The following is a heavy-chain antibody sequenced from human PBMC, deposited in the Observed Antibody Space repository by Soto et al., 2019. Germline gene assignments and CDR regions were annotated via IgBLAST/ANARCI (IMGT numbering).Heavy chain of an antibody. CDR1: GFTFSSHA. CDR3: EREFRNDFSSGYRNYYFDY. V-gene: IGHV3-33*01. D-gene: IGHD3-3*01. J-gene: IGHJ4*02. Sequence: QEQLVESGGGVVQPGESLGLSCAASGFTFSSHAMHWVRQAPGKGLEWGAVVWYDGSNKYYAESVKGRLPTSRHNSKNTLYLQTTNLRSEDMAVYYCEREFRNDFSSGYRNYYFDYRGQGTLVTVSP. CDR2: VWYDGSNK.